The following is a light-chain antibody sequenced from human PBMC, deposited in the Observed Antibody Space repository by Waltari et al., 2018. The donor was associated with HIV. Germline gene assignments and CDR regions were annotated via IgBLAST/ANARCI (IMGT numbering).Light chain of an antibody. CDR2: DVS. CDR3: CSYAGNYSYV. Sequence: QSALTQPRSVSGSPGQSVTISCTGTSSDVGDSTYVSWYRQIPGKVPKLMISDVSKRPSGVPDRFSGSRSGNTASLTISGLQAEDEADYFCCSYAGNYSYVFGSGSRVTVL. J-gene: IGLJ1*01. V-gene: IGLV2-11*01. CDR1: SSDVGDSTY.